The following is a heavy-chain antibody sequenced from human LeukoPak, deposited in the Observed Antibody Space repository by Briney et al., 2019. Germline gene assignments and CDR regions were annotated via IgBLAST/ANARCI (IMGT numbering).Heavy chain of an antibody. CDR3: ARHYHYGSGRYMPFDI. D-gene: IGHD3-10*01. Sequence: SQTLSLTCTVSGGSISSSSYYWGWIRQPPGKGLEWIGSIFYSGNTFYNPSLKSRVTISVDTAKNQFSLKLSSVTAADTSMYFCARHYHYGSGRYMPFDISGQGTMVTVSS. CDR2: IFYSGNT. J-gene: IGHJ3*02. CDR1: GGSISSSSYY. V-gene: IGHV4-39*01.